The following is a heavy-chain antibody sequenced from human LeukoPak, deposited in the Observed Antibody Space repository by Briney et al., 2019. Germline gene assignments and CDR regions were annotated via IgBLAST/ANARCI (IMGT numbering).Heavy chain of an antibody. CDR1: GYSFTSYW. CDR2: IYPGDSDT. CDR3: ARGTGGNAGDDAFDI. J-gene: IGHJ3*02. V-gene: IGHV5-51*01. D-gene: IGHD4-23*01. Sequence: GESLKISCKGSGYSFTSYWIGWVRQMPGKGPEWMGIIYPGDSDTRYSPSFQGQVTISADKSISTAYLQWSSLKASDTAMYYCARGTGGNAGDDAFDIWGQGTMVTVSS.